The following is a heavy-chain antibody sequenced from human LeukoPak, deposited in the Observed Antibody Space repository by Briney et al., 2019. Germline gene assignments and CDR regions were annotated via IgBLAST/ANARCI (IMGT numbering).Heavy chain of an antibody. V-gene: IGHV1-8*01. CDR2: MNPNSGNT. J-gene: IGHJ4*02. D-gene: IGHD2/OR15-2a*01. CDR1: GYTFTSYD. Sequence: GASVKVSCKASGYTFTSYDINWVRQATGQGLEWMGWMNPNSGNTGYAQKFQGRVTMTRNTSISTAYMELSSLRSEDTAVYYCARHAGISPTYSHLRGPSFDYWDQGTLVTVSS. CDR3: ARHAGISPTYSHLRGPSFDY.